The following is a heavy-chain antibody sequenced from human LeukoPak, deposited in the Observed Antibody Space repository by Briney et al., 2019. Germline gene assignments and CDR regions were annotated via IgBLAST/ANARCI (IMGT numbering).Heavy chain of an antibody. V-gene: IGHV1-18*01. Sequence: ASVKVSCKASGYTFTSYGISWMRQAPGQGLEWMGWISAYNGNTNYVQKLQGRVTMTTDTSTSTAYMELRSLRSDDTAVYYCARDGRGLAYYDFWSGYHTLFDYWGQGTLVTVSS. J-gene: IGHJ4*02. CDR3: ARDGRGLAYYDFWSGYHTLFDY. CDR1: GYTFTSYG. D-gene: IGHD3-3*01. CDR2: ISAYNGNT.